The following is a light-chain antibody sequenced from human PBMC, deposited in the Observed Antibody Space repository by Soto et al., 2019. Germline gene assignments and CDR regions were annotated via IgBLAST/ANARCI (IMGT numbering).Light chain of an antibody. V-gene: IGLV2-14*01. CDR2: DVS. CDR1: SSDVGGYNY. CDR3: SSYTSSSTSWV. J-gene: IGLJ3*02. Sequence: QSVLTQPASVSGSPGQSITISCTGTSSDVGGYNYVSWYQQHQGKAPKLMIYDVSNRPSGVSNLFSGSKSGNTASLTISGLQAEDEADYYCSSYTSSSTSWVFGGGTKLTVL.